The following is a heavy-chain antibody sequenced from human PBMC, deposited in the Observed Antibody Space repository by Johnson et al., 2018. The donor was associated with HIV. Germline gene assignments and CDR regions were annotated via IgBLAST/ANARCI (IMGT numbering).Heavy chain of an antibody. CDR3: ARACRDGYTCDVYDI. V-gene: IGHV3-66*01. Sequence: EQLVESGGGLVQPGGSLRLSCAASGFTVSSNYMSWVRQGPGTGLEWVSVINSGGDTYYADSVKGRCAISRDNSKNTLYLQMNSLRAEDTAVYYCARACRDGYTCDVYDIWDQGTMLTVSS. CDR1: GFTVSSNY. CDR2: INSGGDT. J-gene: IGHJ3*02. D-gene: IGHD5-24*01.